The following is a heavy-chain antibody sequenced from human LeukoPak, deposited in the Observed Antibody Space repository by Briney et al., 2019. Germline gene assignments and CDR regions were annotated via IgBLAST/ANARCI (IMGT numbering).Heavy chain of an antibody. D-gene: IGHD3-10*01. J-gene: IGHJ4*02. Sequence: SETLSLTCAVYGGSFSSYYRSWIRQPPGKGLEWIGEINHSGSTNYNPSLKSRVTISVDTSKNQFSLNLSSVTAADTAIYYCARYYGSGSYCLAYWGQGTLVTVSS. CDR3: ARYYGSGSYCLAY. V-gene: IGHV4-34*01. CDR1: GGSFSSYY. CDR2: INHSGST.